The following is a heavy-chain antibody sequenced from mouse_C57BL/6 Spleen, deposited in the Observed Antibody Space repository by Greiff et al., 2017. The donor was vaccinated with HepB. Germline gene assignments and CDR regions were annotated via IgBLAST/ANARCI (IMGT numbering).Heavy chain of an antibody. CDR2: IYPGSGNT. V-gene: IGHV1-76*01. D-gene: IGHD1-1*01. CDR1: GYTFTDYY. CDR3: AREVDQN. Sequence: VQLQQSGAELVRSGASVKLSCKASGYTFTDYYINWVKQRPGQGLEWIARIYPGSGNTYYNGKFKGKATLTAEKSSSTAYMQLSSLTSEDTAVYLCAREVDQNWGQGTLVTVPA. J-gene: IGHJ3*01.